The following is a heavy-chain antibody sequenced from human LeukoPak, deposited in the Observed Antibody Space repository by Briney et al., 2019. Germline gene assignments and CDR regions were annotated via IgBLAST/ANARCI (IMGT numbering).Heavy chain of an antibody. CDR2: ISSSSSYI. J-gene: IGHJ3*02. D-gene: IGHD2-2*01. V-gene: IGHV3-21*04. CDR3: ARVTRKYCSSTSCYAFDI. Sequence: GGSLRLSCAASGFTFSSYSMNWVRQAPGKGLEWVSSISSSSSYIYYADSVKGRFTISRDNAKNSLYLQMNSLRAEDTAVYYCARVTRKYCSSTSCYAFDIWGQGTMVTVSS. CDR1: GFTFSSYS.